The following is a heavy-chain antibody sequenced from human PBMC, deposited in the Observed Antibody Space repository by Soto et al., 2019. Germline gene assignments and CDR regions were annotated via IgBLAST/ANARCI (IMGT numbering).Heavy chain of an antibody. CDR2: ISSSSSTI. Sequence: GGSLRLSCAASGFTFSSYSMNWVRQAPGKGLEWVSYISSSSSTIYYADSLKGRFTISRDNAKNSLYLQMNSLRAEDTAVYYCARDSSSPYYYYYMDVWGNGTTVTVSS. CDR1: GFTFSSYS. CDR3: ARDSSSPYYYYYMDV. J-gene: IGHJ6*03. D-gene: IGHD6-6*01. V-gene: IGHV3-48*01.